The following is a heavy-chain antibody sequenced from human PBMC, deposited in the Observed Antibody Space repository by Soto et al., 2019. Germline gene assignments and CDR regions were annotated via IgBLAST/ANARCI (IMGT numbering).Heavy chain of an antibody. CDR3: ARDRSYYYDSSGYYFCDY. CDR2: ISSSSSTI. Sequence: GGSLRLSCAASGFTFSSYSMNWVRQAPGKGLEWVSYISSSSSTIHYADSVKGRFTISRDNAMNSLYLQMNSLRDEDTAVYYCARDRSYYYDSSGYYFCDYWGQGTLVTVSS. J-gene: IGHJ4*02. V-gene: IGHV3-48*02. CDR1: GFTFSSYS. D-gene: IGHD3-22*01.